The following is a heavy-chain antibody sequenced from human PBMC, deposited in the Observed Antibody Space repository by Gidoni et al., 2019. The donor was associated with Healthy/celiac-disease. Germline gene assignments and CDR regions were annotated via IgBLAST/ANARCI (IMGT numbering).Heavy chain of an antibody. Sequence: QVQLVESGGGVVQPGRSLRLSCAASGFTFSSYAMHWVRQAPGKGLEWVAVISDEGSNKYYADSVKGRFTISRDNSKNTLYLQMNSLRAEDTAVYYWAREEQWLVLTLGYWGQGTLVTVSS. CDR1: GFTFSSYA. CDR3: AREEQWLVLTLGY. CDR2: ISDEGSNK. D-gene: IGHD6-19*01. J-gene: IGHJ4*02. V-gene: IGHV3-30*04.